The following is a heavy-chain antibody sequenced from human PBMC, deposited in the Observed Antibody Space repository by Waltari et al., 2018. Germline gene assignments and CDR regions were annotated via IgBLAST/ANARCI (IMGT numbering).Heavy chain of an antibody. CDR1: GFTFSSCY. CDR2: VNEDGSGQ. Sequence: EVQLVESGGGLVQPGGSLRLACAASGFTFSSCYMSWVRQAPGKGLGWVVNVNEDGSGQHYVDSMVGRFTVSRDNAKNSLYLHLNSLRVEDTAVYYCARDHGSSGRGAFDIWGQGT. D-gene: IGHD3-22*01. J-gene: IGHJ3*02. CDR3: ARDHGSSGRGAFDI. V-gene: IGHV3-7*01.